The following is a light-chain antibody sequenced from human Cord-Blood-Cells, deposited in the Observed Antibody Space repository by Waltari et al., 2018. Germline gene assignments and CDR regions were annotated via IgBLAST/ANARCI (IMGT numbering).Light chain of an antibody. CDR3: QQSYSTPYT. V-gene: IGKV1-39*01. Sequence: DIQMTQSPSSLSASLGDRLTITCRARQSISSYLNWYQHKPGKAPKLLIYAASSLQSGVPSRFSGSGSGTDFTLTISSLQPEDFATYYCQQSYSTPYTFGQGTKLEIK. CDR2: AAS. CDR1: QSISSY. J-gene: IGKJ2*01.